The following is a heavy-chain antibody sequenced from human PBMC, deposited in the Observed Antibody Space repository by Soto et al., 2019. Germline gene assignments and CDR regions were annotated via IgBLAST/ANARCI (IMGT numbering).Heavy chain of an antibody. Sequence: EVQLLESGGESVQPGGSLRLSCAASGFPFSMFAMNWVRQAPGKGLEWVSGIRGSGGRTYYADSVKGRFTISRDDSRNMSYLVMNTRRGEDTAFYYWAEASGRAHYDIHVWGQGTTVTVSS. CDR3: AEASGRAHYDIHV. CDR1: GFPFSMFA. CDR2: IRGSGGRT. V-gene: IGHV3-23*01. J-gene: IGHJ6*02.